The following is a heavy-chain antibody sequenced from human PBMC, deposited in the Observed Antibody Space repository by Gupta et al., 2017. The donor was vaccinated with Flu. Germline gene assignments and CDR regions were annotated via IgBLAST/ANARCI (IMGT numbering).Heavy chain of an antibody. CDR2: IETAGDT. CDR1: FIFSTYD. J-gene: IGHJ6*02. Sequence: FIFSTYDMHWVRQAPGKGLEWVSAIETAGDTYYPDSVKGRFTISRENAKNSLYLQMNSLRXGXTAVYYXARGKALWVLPNYYGLDVWGQGTTVTVSS. V-gene: IGHV3-13*01. CDR3: ARGKALWVLPNYYGLDV. D-gene: IGHD2-21*01.